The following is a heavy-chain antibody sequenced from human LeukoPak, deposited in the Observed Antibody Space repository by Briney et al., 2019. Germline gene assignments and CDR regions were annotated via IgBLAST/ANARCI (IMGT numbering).Heavy chain of an antibody. Sequence: SQTLSLTCGISGDSVSSNSASWSWIRQSPSRGLEWLGRTYYRSKWYNDYAVSVKSRITINPDTSKNQFSLQLNSVTPEDTAVYYCARDVPARARVFDYWGQGTLVTVSS. CDR2: TYYRSKWYN. J-gene: IGHJ4*02. CDR1: GDSVSSNSAS. CDR3: ARDVPARARVFDY. D-gene: IGHD6-6*01. V-gene: IGHV6-1*01.